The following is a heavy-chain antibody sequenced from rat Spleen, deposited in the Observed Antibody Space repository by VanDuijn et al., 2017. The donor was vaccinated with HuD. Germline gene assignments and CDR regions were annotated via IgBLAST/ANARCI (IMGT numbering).Heavy chain of an antibody. Sequence: EIQLQESGPGLVKPSQSLSLICSVTGYTITSGYDWNWIRKFPGNKLEWMGHLNSAGTTNYNPSLKSRIPITRDTSKNQFFLQVNSVSTEDTATYYCARSRYNNYVMDAWGQGASVTVSA. V-gene: IGHV3-3*01. CDR2: LNSAGTT. CDR3: ARSRYNNYVMDA. D-gene: IGHD1-10*01. J-gene: IGHJ4*01. CDR1: GYTITSGYD.